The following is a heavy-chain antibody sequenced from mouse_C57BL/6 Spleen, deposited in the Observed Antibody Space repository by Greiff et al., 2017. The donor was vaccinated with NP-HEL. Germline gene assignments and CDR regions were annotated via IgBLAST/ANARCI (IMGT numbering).Heavy chain of an antibody. V-gene: IGHV1-18*01. CDR2: INPNNGGT. CDR3: ARHYSNYWFAY. D-gene: IGHD2-5*01. CDR1: GYTFTDYN. Sequence: VHVKQSGPELVKPGASVKIPCKASGYTFTDYNMDWVKQSHGKSLEWIGDINPNNGGTIYNQKFKGKATLTVDKSSSTAYMELRSLTSEDTAVYYCARHYSNYWFAYWGQGTLVTVSA. J-gene: IGHJ3*01.